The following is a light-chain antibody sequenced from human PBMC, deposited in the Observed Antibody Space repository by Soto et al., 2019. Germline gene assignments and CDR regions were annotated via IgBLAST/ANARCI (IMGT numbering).Light chain of an antibody. CDR1: SSDVGGYNY. CDR2: DVS. CDR3: CSYAGSYTVV. Sequence: QSALTQPRSVSGSPGQSVTISCTGTSSDVGGYNYVSWYQQHPGKAPTLMIYDVSKRPSGVPDRFSGSKSGNTASLTISGLQAEDEADYYCCSYAGSYTVVFGTGTKVTVL. V-gene: IGLV2-11*01. J-gene: IGLJ1*01.